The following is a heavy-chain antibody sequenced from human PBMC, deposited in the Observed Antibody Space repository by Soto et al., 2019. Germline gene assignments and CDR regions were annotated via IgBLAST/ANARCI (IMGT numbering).Heavy chain of an antibody. V-gene: IGHV3-30*18. CDR1: GFTFSSYG. D-gene: IGHD1-1*01. J-gene: IGHJ6*02. CDR3: AKDGRDPTEGYYYYGMDV. CDR2: ISYDGSNK. Sequence: QVQLVESGGGVVQPGRSLRLSCAASGFTFSSYGMHWVRQAPGKGLEWVAVISYDGSNKYYADSVKGRFTNSRDNSKNTLYLQMNSLGDEDTAVYYCAKDGRDPTEGYYYYGMDVWGQGTTVTVSS.